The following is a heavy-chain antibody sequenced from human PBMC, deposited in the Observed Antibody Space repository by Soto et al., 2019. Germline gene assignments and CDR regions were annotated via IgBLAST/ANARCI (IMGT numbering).Heavy chain of an antibody. CDR2: INEDGSVT. CDR3: VRVLTMLGPPGDDIDY. V-gene: IGHV3-74*01. D-gene: IGHD2-2*01. J-gene: IGHJ4*02. CDR1: GFTFNDYW. Sequence: PGGSLRLSCAASGFTFNDYWMHWVRQAPGKGLVWVSRINEDGSVTTNADSVKGRFTISRDNTKNTLYLQMNSLRAEDTAVYYCVRVLTMLGPPGDDIDYSGPGTLVTVSS.